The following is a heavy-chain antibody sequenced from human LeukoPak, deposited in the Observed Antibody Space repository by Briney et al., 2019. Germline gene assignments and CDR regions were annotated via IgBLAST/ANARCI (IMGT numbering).Heavy chain of an antibody. CDR1: GFTFCSYA. CDR2: ISSNGGST. CDR3: ARVQPGYTFDY. Sequence: PGGSLRLSCAASGFTFCSYAMHWVRQAPGKGLEYVSAISSNGGSTYYANSVKGRFTISRDNSKNTLYLQMGSLRVEDMAVYYCARVQPGYTFDYWGQGTLVTVSS. J-gene: IGHJ4*02. D-gene: IGHD2-2*02. V-gene: IGHV3-64*01.